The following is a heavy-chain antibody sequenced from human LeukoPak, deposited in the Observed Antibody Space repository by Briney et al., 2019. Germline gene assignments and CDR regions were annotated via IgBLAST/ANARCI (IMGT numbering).Heavy chain of an antibody. J-gene: IGHJ4*02. V-gene: IGHV3-23*01. CDR3: AKRALYGSGTYYFDC. Sequence: GGSLRLSCAASGFTFSTYGMTWVRQAPGKGLEWVSDIGISSDSTYYADSVKGRFTISRDNSKNTLYLQMNSLRAVDTAVYYCAKRALYGSGTYYFDCWGQGTLVTVSS. D-gene: IGHD3-10*01. CDR1: GFTFSTYG. CDR2: IGISSDST.